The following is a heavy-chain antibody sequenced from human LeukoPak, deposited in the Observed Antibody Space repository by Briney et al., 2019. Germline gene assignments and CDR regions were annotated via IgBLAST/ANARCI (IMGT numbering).Heavy chain of an antibody. Sequence: GGSLRLSCAASGFTVSSNYMSWVRQAPGKGLGWVSVIYSGGSTYYADSVKGRFTISRDNSKNTLYLQMNSLRAEDTAVYYCARDGEYSSSSDAFDIWGQGTMVTVSS. J-gene: IGHJ3*02. CDR2: IYSGGST. V-gene: IGHV3-53*01. CDR1: GFTVSSNY. CDR3: ARDGEYSSSSDAFDI. D-gene: IGHD6-6*01.